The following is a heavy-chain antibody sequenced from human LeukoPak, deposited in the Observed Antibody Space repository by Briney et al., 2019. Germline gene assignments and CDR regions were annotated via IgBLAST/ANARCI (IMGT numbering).Heavy chain of an antibody. J-gene: IGHJ4*02. Sequence: KPGRSLRLSCAASGFTFSTNSMNWVRQAPGKGLEWVSSISITSSYIYYADSVKGRFTISRDNAQKSLYLQMNSLRGEDTAVYYCARVGYSSGWYFDYWGQGTLVTVSS. D-gene: IGHD6-19*01. CDR3: ARVGYSSGWYFDY. CDR1: GFTFSTNS. V-gene: IGHV3-21*01. CDR2: ISITSSYI.